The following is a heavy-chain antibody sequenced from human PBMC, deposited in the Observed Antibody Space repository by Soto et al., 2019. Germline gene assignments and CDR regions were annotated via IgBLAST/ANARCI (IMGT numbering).Heavy chain of an antibody. CDR2: ISSSSSTI. Sequence: GGSLRLSCAASGFTFTSYSMNWVRQAPGKGLERVSYISSSSSTIYYADSMKGRFTISRDHAKNSLYLQVNSLRDEDTAVYYCVRGGATIFDYWGRGTLVTVSS. CDR3: VRGGATIFDY. J-gene: IGHJ4*02. D-gene: IGHD1-26*01. CDR1: GFTFTSYS. V-gene: IGHV3-48*02.